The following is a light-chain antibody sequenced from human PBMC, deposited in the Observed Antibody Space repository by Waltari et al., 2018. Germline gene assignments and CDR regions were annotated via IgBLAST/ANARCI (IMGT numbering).Light chain of an antibody. CDR1: PGPLSTTSN. Sequence: QTVVTQEPSMSLSPGGTVQLTRDLSPGPLSTTSNATWYQQTPCQSPRTLVYKANARSSGVPDRFSGSILGNTAALTITGAQADDESDYYCALYMGSGIWVFGGGTRLTVL. CDR3: ALYMGSGIWV. CDR2: KAN. J-gene: IGLJ3*02. V-gene: IGLV8-61*01.